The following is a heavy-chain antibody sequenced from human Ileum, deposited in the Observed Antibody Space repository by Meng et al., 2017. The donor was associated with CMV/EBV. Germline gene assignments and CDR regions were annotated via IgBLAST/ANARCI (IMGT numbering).Heavy chain of an antibody. J-gene: IGHJ4*02. CDR2: INPINGAT. V-gene: IGHV1-2*06. CDR3: TRQVVLTSQTRDY. D-gene: IGHD4/OR15-4a*01. Sequence: QVQLVQSGAEVREPGASVKVSCQASGYTFSAYSMHWVRQAPGQGLEWMGRINPINGATNYAQKFQGRVAMTGDVSINTAYLELSGLTSDDTAVYYCTRQVVLTSQTRDYWGQGTLVTVSS. CDR1: GYTFSAYS.